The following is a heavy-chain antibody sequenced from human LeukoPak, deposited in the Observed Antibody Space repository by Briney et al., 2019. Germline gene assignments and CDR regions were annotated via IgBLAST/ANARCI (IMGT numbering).Heavy chain of an antibody. Sequence: GGSLRLSCAASGFTFTNDWMTWGRQAPGKGLEWVADIKQDGIEKYSVDSVKGRFTISRDNAKNSLYLQMDSLRAEDTAVYYCAKDSSRGHYFDSWGQGTLVTVSS. J-gene: IGHJ4*02. V-gene: IGHV3-7*01. CDR1: GFTFTNDW. CDR2: IKQDGIEK. CDR3: AKDSSRGHYFDS. D-gene: IGHD3-16*01.